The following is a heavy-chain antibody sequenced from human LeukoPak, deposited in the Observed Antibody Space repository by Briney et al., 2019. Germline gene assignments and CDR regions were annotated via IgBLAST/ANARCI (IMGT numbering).Heavy chain of an antibody. CDR1: GYTFTIYY. Sequence: ASVKVSCKASGYTFTIYYVHWVRQAPGQGLEWMGMINPSGRSTTYAQKFQGRVTMTRDTSTTTVYMELSGLKSEHTAVYYCARPWGPNNYFDFWGQGTLVTRSS. V-gene: IGHV1-46*01. CDR3: ARPWGPNNYFDF. CDR2: INPSGRST. D-gene: IGHD3-16*01. J-gene: IGHJ4*02.